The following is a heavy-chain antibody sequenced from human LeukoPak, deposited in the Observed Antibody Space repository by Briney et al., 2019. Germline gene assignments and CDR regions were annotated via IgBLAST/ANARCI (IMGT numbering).Heavy chain of an antibody. V-gene: IGHV3-21*01. CDR3: VRSSGYGVADY. Sequence: GGSLRLSCAASGFTFSTFSMNWVRQAPGKGLEWVSSISGSGIYIYYADSVKGRFTISRDNAKNSLYLQMNSLSAEDTAIYYCVRSSGYGVADYWGQGTLVTVSS. J-gene: IGHJ4*02. CDR2: ISGSGIYI. D-gene: IGHD5-12*01. CDR1: GFTFSTFS.